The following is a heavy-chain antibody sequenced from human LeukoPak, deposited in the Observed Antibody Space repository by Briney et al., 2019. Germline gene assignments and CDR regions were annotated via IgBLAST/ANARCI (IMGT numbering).Heavy chain of an antibody. V-gene: IGHV3-21*01. Sequence: KPGGSLRLSCAASGFTFSTYNMDWVRQAPGKGLEWVSSISFIGNYIYYADSVRGRFTISRDSANSSLYLQMNNLRAEDTAVYYCAREPPTRIFDHWGQRTLVTVSS. CDR1: GFTFSTYN. J-gene: IGHJ4*02. CDR3: AREPPTRIFDH. CDR2: ISFIGNYI.